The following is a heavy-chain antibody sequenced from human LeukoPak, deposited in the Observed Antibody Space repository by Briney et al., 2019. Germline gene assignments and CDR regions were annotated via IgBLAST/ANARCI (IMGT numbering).Heavy chain of an antibody. CDR1: GGSISSYY. Sequence: KPSETLSLTCTVSGGSISSYYWSWIRQPPGKGLEWIGNIHYSGSTNYNPSLKSRVTISVDTSMNRFSLKLSSVTAADTAVYYCARGPYYYDSSGYFDYWGQGTRVTVSS. CDR3: ARGPYYYDSSGYFDY. D-gene: IGHD3-22*01. V-gene: IGHV4-59*01. CDR2: IHYSGST. J-gene: IGHJ4*02.